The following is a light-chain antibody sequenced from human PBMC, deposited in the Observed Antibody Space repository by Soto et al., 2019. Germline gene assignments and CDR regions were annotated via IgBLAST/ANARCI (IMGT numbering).Light chain of an antibody. V-gene: IGKV1-27*01. CDR3: QQRSNWPPIT. CDR1: QGISNY. Sequence: DIQITQSPSSLSASVGARVTITCLASQGISNYLAWYQQQPGKLPELLIYAASTLQSGVPSRFSGSGSGPDFTLTISSLVPEDFAVYYCQQRSNWPPITFGQGTRLEIK. CDR2: AAS. J-gene: IGKJ5*01.